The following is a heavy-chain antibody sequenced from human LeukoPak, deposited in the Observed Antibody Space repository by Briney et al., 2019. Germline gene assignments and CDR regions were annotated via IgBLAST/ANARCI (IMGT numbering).Heavy chain of an antibody. CDR1: GGTFSSYA. V-gene: IGHV1-69*04. J-gene: IGHJ6*02. Sequence: SSVKGSCKASGGTFSSYAISWVRQAPGQGLEWMGRIIPIFGIANYAQKFQGRVTITADKSTSTAYMELSSLRSEDTAVYYCARVAAVAGTSYGMDVWGQGTTVTVSS. CDR3: ARVAAVAGTSYGMDV. D-gene: IGHD6-19*01. CDR2: IIPIFGIA.